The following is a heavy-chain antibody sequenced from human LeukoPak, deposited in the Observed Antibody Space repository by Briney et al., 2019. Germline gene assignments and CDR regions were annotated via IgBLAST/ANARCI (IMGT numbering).Heavy chain of an antibody. CDR2: ISGSGGST. J-gene: IGHJ4*02. Sequence: GGSLRLPCAASGFTFSSYAMSWVRQAPGKGLEWVSAISGSGGSTYYADSVKGRFTISRDNSKNTLYLQMNSLRAEDTAVYYCAKLSQLLRVFDYWGQGTLVTVSS. CDR3: AKLSQLLRVFDY. D-gene: IGHD2-2*01. CDR1: GFTFSSYA. V-gene: IGHV3-23*01.